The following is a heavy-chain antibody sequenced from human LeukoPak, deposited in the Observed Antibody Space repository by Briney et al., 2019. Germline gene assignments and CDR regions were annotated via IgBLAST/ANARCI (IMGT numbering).Heavy chain of an antibody. D-gene: IGHD2-2*01. CDR1: GGSFSGYY. V-gene: IGHV4-34*01. CDR2: INHSGST. CDR3: ARESIGCSSTSCSRPPFDY. Sequence: KPSETLSLTCAVYGGSFSGYYWSWIRQPPGEGLEWIGEINHSGSTNYNPSLKSRVTISVDTSKNQFSLKLSSVTAADTAVYYCARESIGCSSTSCSRPPFDYWGQGTLVAVSS. J-gene: IGHJ4*02.